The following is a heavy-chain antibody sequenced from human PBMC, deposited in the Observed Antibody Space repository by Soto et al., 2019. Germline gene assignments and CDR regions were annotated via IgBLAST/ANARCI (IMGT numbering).Heavy chain of an antibody. J-gene: IGHJ6*02. V-gene: IGHV3-33*01. CDR3: ARGVQGDYDFGSGSPSNYGMDV. CDR1: GFTFSSYG. D-gene: IGHD3-3*01. CDR2: IWYDGSNK. Sequence: QVQLVESGGGVVQPGRSLRLSCAASGFTFSSYGMHWVRQAPGKGLEWVAVIWYDGSNKYYADSVKGRFTISRDNSKNTLYLQMNSLRGEDTAVYYCARGVQGDYDFGSGSPSNYGMDVWGQGTTVTVSS.